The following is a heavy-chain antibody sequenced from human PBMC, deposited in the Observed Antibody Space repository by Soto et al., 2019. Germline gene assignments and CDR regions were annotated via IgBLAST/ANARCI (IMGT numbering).Heavy chain of an antibody. CDR1: GFTFSSYS. Sequence: GGSLRLSCAASGFTFSSYSMNWVRQAPGKGLEWVSYISSSSSTIYYADSVKGRFTISRDNAKNSLYLQMNSLRDEDTAVYYCARESRRQGSIRGVIGYWGQGTLVTVSS. D-gene: IGHD3-10*01. V-gene: IGHV3-48*02. CDR2: ISSSSSTI. J-gene: IGHJ4*02. CDR3: ARESRRQGSIRGVIGY.